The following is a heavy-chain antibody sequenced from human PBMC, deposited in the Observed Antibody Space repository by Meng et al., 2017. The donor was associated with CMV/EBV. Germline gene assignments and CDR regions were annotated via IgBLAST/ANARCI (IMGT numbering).Heavy chain of an antibody. Sequence: GESLKISCAASGFTFSSYGMHWVRQAPGKGLEWVAFIRYDGSNKYYADSVKGRFTISRDNSKNTLYLQMNSLRAEDTAVYYCAKDNNLHIVVVPAAISHYYYYGMDVWGQGTTVTVSS. J-gene: IGHJ6*02. CDR2: IRYDGSNK. D-gene: IGHD2-2*02. CDR3: AKDNNLHIVVVPAAISHYYYYGMDV. V-gene: IGHV3-30*02. CDR1: GFTFSSYG.